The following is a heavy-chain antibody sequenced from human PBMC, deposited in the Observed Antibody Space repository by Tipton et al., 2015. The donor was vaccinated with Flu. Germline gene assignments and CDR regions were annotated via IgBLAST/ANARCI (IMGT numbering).Heavy chain of an antibody. CDR2: INHSGST. D-gene: IGHD3-3*01. CDR3: ARGNDFWSGYLGHPQDFDY. CDR1: GGSFSGYY. Sequence: LRLSCAVYGGSFSGYYWSWIRQPPGKGLEWIWEINHSGSTNYNPSLKSRVTISVDTSKNQFSLKLSSVTAADTAVYYCARGNDFWSGYLGHPQDFDYWGQGTLVTASS. V-gene: IGHV4-34*01. J-gene: IGHJ4*02.